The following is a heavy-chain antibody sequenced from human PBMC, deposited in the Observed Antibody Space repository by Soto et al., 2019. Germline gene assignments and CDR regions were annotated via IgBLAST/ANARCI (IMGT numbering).Heavy chain of an antibody. CDR1: GGSISSSSYY. V-gene: IGHV4-39*01. D-gene: IGHD3-9*01. CDR2: IYYSGST. J-gene: IGHJ5*02. Sequence: SETLSLTCTVSGGSISSSSYYWGWIRQPPGKGLEWIGSIYYSGSTYYNPSLKSRVTISVDTSKNQFSLKLSSVTAAETAVYYCARHPPLDDILTGFGWFDPWGQGTLVTVSS. CDR3: ARHPPLDDILTGFGWFDP.